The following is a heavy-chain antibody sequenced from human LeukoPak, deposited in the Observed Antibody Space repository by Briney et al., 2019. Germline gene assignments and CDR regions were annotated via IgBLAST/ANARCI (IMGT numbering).Heavy chain of an antibody. Sequence: VASVKVSCKASGYTFTSYGISWVRRAPGQGLEWMGWISAYNGNTNYAQKLQGRVTMTTDTSTSTAYMELRSLRSDDTAVYYCARGTVADTAMVLDYWGQGTLVTVSS. D-gene: IGHD5-18*01. CDR1: GYTFTSYG. CDR3: ARGTVADTAMVLDY. V-gene: IGHV1-18*01. CDR2: ISAYNGNT. J-gene: IGHJ4*02.